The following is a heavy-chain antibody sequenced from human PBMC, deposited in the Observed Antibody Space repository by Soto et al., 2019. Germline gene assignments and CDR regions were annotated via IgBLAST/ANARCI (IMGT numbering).Heavy chain of an antibody. V-gene: IGHV5-51*01. J-gene: IGHJ6*02. CDR2: IYPGDSDT. CDR3: ARHPRIAVAAYYPSDYYYGMDV. Sequence: PGESLKISCKGSGYSFISYWIGWVRQMPGKGLEWMGIIYPGDSDTRYSPSFQGQVTISADKSISTAYLQWSSLKASDTAMYYCARHPRIAVAAYYPSDYYYGMDVWGQGTTVTVSS. CDR1: GYSFISYW. D-gene: IGHD6-19*01.